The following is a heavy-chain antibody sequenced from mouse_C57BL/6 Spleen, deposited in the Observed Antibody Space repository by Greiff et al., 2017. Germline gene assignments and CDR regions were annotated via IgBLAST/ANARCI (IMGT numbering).Heavy chain of an antibody. Sequence: VQLQQPGAELVKPGASVKLSCKASGYTFTSYWMHWVKQRPGQGLEWIGMIHPNSGSTNYNEKFKSKATLTVDKSSSTAYMQLSSLTSEDSAVYYWAREVTRYYFDYWGQGTTLTVSA. J-gene: IGHJ2*01. V-gene: IGHV1-64*01. D-gene: IGHD2-5*01. CDR1: GYTFTSYW. CDR3: AREVTRYYFDY. CDR2: IHPNSGST.